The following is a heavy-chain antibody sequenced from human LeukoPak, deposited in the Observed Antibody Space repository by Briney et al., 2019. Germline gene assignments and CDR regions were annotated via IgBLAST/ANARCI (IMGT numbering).Heavy chain of an antibody. J-gene: IGHJ4*02. CDR1: GFTFSSYG. CDR3: ASYYDSSGYPFDY. Sequence: RPGGSLRLSCTASGFTFSSYGMHWVRQAPGKGLEWMAVISYDGSNKYYADSVKGRFTISRDNSKNTLYLQMNSLRAEDTAVYYCASYYDSSGYPFDYWGQGTLVTVSS. V-gene: IGHV3-30*03. CDR2: ISYDGSNK. D-gene: IGHD3-22*01.